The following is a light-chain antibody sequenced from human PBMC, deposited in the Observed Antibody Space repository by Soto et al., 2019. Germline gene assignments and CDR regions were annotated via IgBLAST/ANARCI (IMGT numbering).Light chain of an antibody. CDR1: SSNIGAGCE. Sequence: QSVLTQPPSVSGAPVQRVTISCTGCSSNIGAGCEVHWDQHLPGKAPKLLIYGNTNRPSGVPDRFSGSKSGTSASLAITGLQAEDESDYYCQSYDSSLSASYVFGGGTKVTVL. V-gene: IGLV1-40*01. CDR2: GNT. CDR3: QSYDSSLSASYV. J-gene: IGLJ1*01.